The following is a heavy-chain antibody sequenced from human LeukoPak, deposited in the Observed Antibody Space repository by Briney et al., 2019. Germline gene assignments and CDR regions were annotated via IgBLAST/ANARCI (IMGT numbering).Heavy chain of an antibody. J-gene: IGHJ4*02. CDR1: GFTFSSYG. V-gene: IGHV3-30*03. CDR3: ARTYSSS. Sequence: GGSLRLSCAASGFTFSSYGMHWVRQAPGKGLEWVAFISYDGSNKYYADSVKGRFTISRDNSKNTLYLQMNSLRAEDTAVYYCARTYSSSWGEGTLVTVSS. D-gene: IGHD6-13*01. CDR2: ISYDGSNK.